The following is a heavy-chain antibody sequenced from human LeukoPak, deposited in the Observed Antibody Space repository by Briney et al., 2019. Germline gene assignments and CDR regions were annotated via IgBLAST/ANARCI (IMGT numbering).Heavy chain of an antibody. D-gene: IGHD3-10*01. Sequence: AGGSLRLSCAASGFTFSTYSMNWVRQAPGKGLEWVAFIRYDGSNKYYADSVKGRFTISRDNSKNTLYLQMNSLRAEDTAVYYCAKDRAVWGSSHSYYFDYWGQGTLVTVSS. CDR3: AKDRAVWGSSHSYYFDY. J-gene: IGHJ4*02. CDR2: IRYDGSNK. V-gene: IGHV3-30*02. CDR1: GFTFSTYS.